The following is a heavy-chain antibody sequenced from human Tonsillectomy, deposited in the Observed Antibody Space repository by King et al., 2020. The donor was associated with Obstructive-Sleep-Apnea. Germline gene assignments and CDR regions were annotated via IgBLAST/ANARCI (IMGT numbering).Heavy chain of an antibody. Sequence: VQLVESGGGVVQPGRSLRLSCAASGFTFSSSAMHWVRQAPGKGLEWVAVISYDGSNNYYVDSVRGRFTISRDNSKNTLYLQMNSLRAEDTAVYYCARDKGTGYKNTYYYGMDVWGQGTTVTVSS. CDR1: GFTFSSSA. D-gene: IGHD1-1*01. V-gene: IGHV3-30*04. J-gene: IGHJ6*02. CDR2: ISYDGSNN. CDR3: ARDKGTGYKNTYYYGMDV.